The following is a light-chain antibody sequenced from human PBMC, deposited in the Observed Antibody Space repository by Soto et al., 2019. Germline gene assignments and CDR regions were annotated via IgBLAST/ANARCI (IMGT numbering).Light chain of an antibody. Sequence: QAVVTQEPSLTVSPGGTVTLTCGSSTGAVTSGHYPYWFQQKPGQAPRTLIYDINKKNSWTPARFSGSLLGGKAALTLSGAQPEDEAEYYCLLTYSGSRVFGGGTKLTVL. CDR3: LLTYSGSRV. V-gene: IGLV7-46*01. CDR2: DIN. CDR1: TGAVTSGHY. J-gene: IGLJ2*01.